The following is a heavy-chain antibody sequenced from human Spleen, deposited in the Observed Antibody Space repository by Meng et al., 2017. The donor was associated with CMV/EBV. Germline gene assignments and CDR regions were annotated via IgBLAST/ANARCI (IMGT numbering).Heavy chain of an antibody. J-gene: IGHJ4*02. D-gene: IGHD3-10*01. CDR1: GYTFIGYD. V-gene: IGHV1-8*01. CDR2: TNPNNGHT. CDR3: ARDKAVIGGGDY. Sequence: ASVKVSCKASGYTFIGYDINWVRQAPGQGLEWMGGTNPNNGHTGYAQNFQGRVTMTRNTSISTAYMELRSLRSDDTAVYYCARDKAVIGGGDYWCQGTLATVSS.